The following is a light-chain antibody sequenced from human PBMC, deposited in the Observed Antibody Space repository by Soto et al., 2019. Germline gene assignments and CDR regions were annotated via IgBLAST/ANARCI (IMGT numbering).Light chain of an antibody. V-gene: IGKV3-15*01. CDR3: QQYNNWTPWT. CDR1: QSVSSN. CDR2: GAS. Sequence: EIVMTQSPATLSASPGERATLSCRASQSVSSNLAWYQQKPGQAPRLLIYGASTRATGIPARFSGSGSGPEFTLTISSLQSEDFAVYYGQQYNNWTPWTLGQGTKVEIK. J-gene: IGKJ1*01.